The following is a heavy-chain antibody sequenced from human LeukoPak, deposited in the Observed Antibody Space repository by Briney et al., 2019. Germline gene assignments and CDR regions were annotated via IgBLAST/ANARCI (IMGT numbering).Heavy chain of an antibody. CDR2: IYYSGST. V-gene: IGHV4-59*01. D-gene: IGHD1-26*01. Sequence: SETLSLTCTVSGGSIRSYCWSWIRQPPGKGLEWIGYIYYSGSTNYNPSLKSRVTISVDTSKNQFSLKLSSVTAADTAVYYCARRVGANAPLYYYYYMDVWGKGTTVTVSS. J-gene: IGHJ6*03. CDR3: ARRVGANAPLYYYYYMDV. CDR1: GGSIRSYC.